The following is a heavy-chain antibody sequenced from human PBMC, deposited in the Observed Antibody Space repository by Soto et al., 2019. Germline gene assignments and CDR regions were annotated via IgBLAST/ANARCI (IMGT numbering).Heavy chain of an antibody. Sequence: SVKVSCKASGFTFSTSAVQWVRQARGQRLEWIGWIAVASGNTNYAQKLQGRVTMTTDTSTSTAYMELRSLRSDDTAVYYCARDLGQQMVDYWGQGTLVTV. CDR1: GFTFSTSA. D-gene: IGHD6-13*01. CDR3: ARDLGQQMVDY. V-gene: IGHV1-58*01. CDR2: IAVASGNT. J-gene: IGHJ4*02.